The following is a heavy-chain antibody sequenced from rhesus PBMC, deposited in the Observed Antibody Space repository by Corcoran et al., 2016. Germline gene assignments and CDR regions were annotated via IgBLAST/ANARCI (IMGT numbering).Heavy chain of an antibody. CDR2: IYGSGGTT. CDR1: GGSISSSNW. J-gene: IGHJ4*01. D-gene: IGHD3-3*01. Sequence: QVQLQESGPAVVKPSETLSLTCAVSGGSISSSNWWSWIRQSPGTGVEGVGGIYGSGGTTEYNPSLRSRVTISIDTSKNQFSLKLSSVTAADTAVYYCARPVTIFGVVITPGHFDYWGQGVLVTVSS. V-gene: IGHV4-93*02. CDR3: ARPVTIFGVVITPGHFDY.